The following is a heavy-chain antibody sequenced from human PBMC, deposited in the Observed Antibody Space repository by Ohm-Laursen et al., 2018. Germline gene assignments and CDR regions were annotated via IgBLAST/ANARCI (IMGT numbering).Heavy chain of an antibody. CDR3: ARDEGSGSYWDHDYYYGMDV. CDR2: ISSSSSYI. V-gene: IGHV3-21*01. J-gene: IGHJ6*02. CDR1: GFTFSSYS. D-gene: IGHD3-10*01. Sequence: GSLRLSCSASGFTFSSYSMNWVRQAPGKGLEWVSSISSSSSYIYYADSVKGRFTISRDNAKNSLYLQMNSLRAEDTAVYYCARDEGSGSYWDHDYYYGMDVWGQGTTVTVSS.